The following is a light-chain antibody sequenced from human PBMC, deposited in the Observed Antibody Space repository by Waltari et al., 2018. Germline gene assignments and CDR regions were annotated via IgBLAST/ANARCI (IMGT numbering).Light chain of an antibody. CDR3: MQGTHPPQT. CDR2: KIS. J-gene: IGKJ4*01. CDR1: QSLIHNNGNTY. V-gene: IGKV2-30*02. Sequence: VMTQSPLSLPVTLGQPASISCRSSQSLIHNNGNTYLNWFQQRPGQAPRRLIYKISNRDPGVPDRFSGSGSGTDFTLGISRVEAEDVGVYYCMQGTHPPQTFGGGTKVEIK.